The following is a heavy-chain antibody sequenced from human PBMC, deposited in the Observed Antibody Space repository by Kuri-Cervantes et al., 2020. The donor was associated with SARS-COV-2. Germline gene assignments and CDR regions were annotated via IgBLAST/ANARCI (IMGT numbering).Heavy chain of an antibody. D-gene: IGHD2-8*01. CDR3: ARTEDIVLMVYGLYGMDV. CDR2: FDPEDGET. CDR1: GYTLTELS. V-gene: IGHV1-24*01. Sequence: ASVKVSCKVSGYTLTELSMHWVRQAPGKGLEWMGGFDPEDGETIYAQKFQGRVTMTEDTSTDTAYMELSSLRSEDTAVYYCARTEDIVLMVYGLYGMDVWGQGTTVTVSS. J-gene: IGHJ6*02.